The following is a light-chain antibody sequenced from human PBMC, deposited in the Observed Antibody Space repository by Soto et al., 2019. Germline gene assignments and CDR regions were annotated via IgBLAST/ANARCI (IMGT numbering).Light chain of an antibody. J-gene: IGKJ5*01. CDR1: QSVSGTY. CDR3: QQYGTSPQT. V-gene: IGKV3-20*01. Sequence: ELARAAGELSLSPVERATLSSRASQSVSGTYLAWYQQKPGQAPRLLIYDVSSRATGIPDRFSGSGSGADFTLTISRLEPEDFAVYYCQQYGTSPQTFGQGTRLAIK. CDR2: DVS.